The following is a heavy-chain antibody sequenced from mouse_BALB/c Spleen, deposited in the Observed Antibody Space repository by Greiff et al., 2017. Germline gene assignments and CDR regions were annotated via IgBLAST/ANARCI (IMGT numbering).Heavy chain of an antibody. CDR3: ARNWDAAWFAY. J-gene: IGHJ3*01. CDR1: GFNIKDTY. V-gene: IGHV14-3*02. D-gene: IGHD4-1*01. CDR2: IDPANGNT. Sequence: EVKLVESGAELVKPGASVKLSCTASGFNIKDTYMHWVKQRPEQGLEWIGRIDPANGNTKYDPKFQGKATITADTSSNTAYLQLSSLTSEDTAVYYCARNWDAAWFAYWGQGTLVTVSA.